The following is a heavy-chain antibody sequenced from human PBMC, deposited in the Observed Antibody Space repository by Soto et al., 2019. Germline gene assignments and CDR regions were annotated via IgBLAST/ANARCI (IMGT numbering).Heavy chain of an antibody. V-gene: IGHV4-31*03. CDR3: ARDAEELSSHAFDI. D-gene: IGHD3-16*02. CDR1: GGSISSCAYY. CDR2: ISHSGST. J-gene: IGHJ3*02. Sequence: QVQLQESGPRLVKPSQPLSLTCTVSGGSISSCAYYWNWIRQRPGKGLGWFGFISHSGSTYFNPSLRSRATISVDTSKNQSSLKLTAVTAADTAEYYCARDAEELSSHAFDIWGQGTMVTVSS.